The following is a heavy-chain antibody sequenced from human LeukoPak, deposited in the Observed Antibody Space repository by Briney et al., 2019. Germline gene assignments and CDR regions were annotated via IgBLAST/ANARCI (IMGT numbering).Heavy chain of an antibody. V-gene: IGHV4-59*01. CDR1: GGSISSYY. Sequence: SETLSLTCTVSGGSISSYYWSWIRQPPGKGLEWIGYIYYSGSTNYNPSLKSPVTISVDTSKNQFSLKLSSVTAADTAVYYCARGRKYSYGYRVNELGSGYFDYWGQGTLVTVSS. J-gene: IGHJ4*02. CDR2: IYYSGST. CDR3: ARGRKYSYGYRVNELGSGYFDY. D-gene: IGHD5-18*01.